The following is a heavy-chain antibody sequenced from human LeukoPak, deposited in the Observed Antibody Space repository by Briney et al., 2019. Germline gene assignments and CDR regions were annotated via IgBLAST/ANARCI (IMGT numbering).Heavy chain of an antibody. D-gene: IGHD6-13*01. CDR3: ASWQLSDYYYMDV. V-gene: IGHV4-4*02. CDR2: IYHSGST. Sequence: NPGGSLRLSCAATGFTFSSYGMSWVRQPPGKGLEWIGEIYHSGSTNYNPSLKSRVTISVDKSKDQFSLKLSSVTAADTAVYYCASWQLSDYYYMDVWGKGTTVTVSS. CDR1: GFTFSSYGM. J-gene: IGHJ6*03.